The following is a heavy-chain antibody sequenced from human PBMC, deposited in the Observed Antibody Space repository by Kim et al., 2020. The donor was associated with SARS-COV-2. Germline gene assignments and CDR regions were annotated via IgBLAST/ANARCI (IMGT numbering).Heavy chain of an antibody. D-gene: IGHD2-15*01. V-gene: IGHV3-30*01. CDR3: ARELGQGSWYSYYYGIDV. Sequence: VKGRFTISRDNSKNTLYLQMNSLRAEDTAVYYCARELGQGSWYSYYYGIDVWGQGTTVTVSS. J-gene: IGHJ6*02.